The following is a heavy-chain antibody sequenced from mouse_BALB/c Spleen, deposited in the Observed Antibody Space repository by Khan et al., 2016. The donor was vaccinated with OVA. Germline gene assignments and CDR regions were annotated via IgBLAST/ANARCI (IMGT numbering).Heavy chain of an antibody. Sequence: EVQLQESGPSLVKPSQTLSLTCSVTGDSITSGYWNWIRKFPGNKLEYMGYMIYSGNTYYNPSLKSRISTTRQTSKTQYYLKLNSVTTEDTATYYCARSTYRYAFAYWGQGTLVTVSA. V-gene: IGHV3-8*02. CDR3: ARSTYRYAFAY. CDR2: MIYSGNT. D-gene: IGHD2-14*01. CDR1: GDSITSGY. J-gene: IGHJ3*01.